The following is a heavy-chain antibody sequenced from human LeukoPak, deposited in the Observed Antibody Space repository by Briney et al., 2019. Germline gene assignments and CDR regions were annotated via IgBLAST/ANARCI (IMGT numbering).Heavy chain of an antibody. CDR1: GGTFSKYT. J-gene: IGHJ4*02. CDR2: IIPIFGTA. V-gene: IGHV1-69*13. D-gene: IGHD5-24*01. Sequence: SVKVSCKASGGTFSKYTISWVRQRPGQGLEWMGGIIPIFGTANYAQKFQGRVTITADESTSTAYMELSSLRSEDTAVYYCARGDRHVDYWGQGTLVTVSS. CDR3: ARGDRHVDY.